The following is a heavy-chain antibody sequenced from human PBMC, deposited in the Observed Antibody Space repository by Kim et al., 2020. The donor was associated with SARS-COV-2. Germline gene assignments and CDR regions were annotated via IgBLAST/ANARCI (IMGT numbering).Heavy chain of an antibody. Sequence: GESLKISCKGSGYSFTSYWIGWVRQMPGKGLEWMGIIYPGDSDTRYSPSFQGQVTISADKSISTAYLQWSSLKASDTAMYYCARRGRIAAAGTVHYYYGMDVWGQGTTVTVSS. CDR2: IYPGDSDT. J-gene: IGHJ6*02. CDR3: ARRGRIAAAGTVHYYYGMDV. D-gene: IGHD6-13*01. CDR1: GYSFTSYW. V-gene: IGHV5-51*01.